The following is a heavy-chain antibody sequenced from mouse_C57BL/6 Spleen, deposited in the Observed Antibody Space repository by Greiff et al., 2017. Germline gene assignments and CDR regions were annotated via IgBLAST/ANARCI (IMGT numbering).Heavy chain of an antibody. J-gene: IGHJ3*01. CDR1: GFTFSSYG. CDR3: ARHRYCDGGAWFAY. CDR2: ISSGGSYT. V-gene: IGHV5-6*01. Sequence: EVQLVESGGDLVKPGGSLKLSCAASGFTFSSYGMSWVRQTPDKRLEWVATISSGGSYTYYPDSVKGRFTISRDNAKNTLYLQMSSLKSEDTAMYYCARHRYCDGGAWFAYWGQGTLVTVSA.